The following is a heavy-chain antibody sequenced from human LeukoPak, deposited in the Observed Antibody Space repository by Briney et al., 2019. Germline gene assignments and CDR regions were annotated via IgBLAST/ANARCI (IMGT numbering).Heavy chain of an antibody. D-gene: IGHD1-26*01. Sequence: GRSLRLSCAASGFTFSSYGMHRVRQAPGKGLEWVAVIWYDGSDKYYADSVKGRFTISRDNSKNTLYLQMNSLRAEDTAVYYCARNSVSGSYSLDIWGQGTMVTVSS. CDR2: IWYDGSDK. V-gene: IGHV3-33*01. CDR1: GFTFSSYG. CDR3: ARNSVSGSYSLDI. J-gene: IGHJ3*02.